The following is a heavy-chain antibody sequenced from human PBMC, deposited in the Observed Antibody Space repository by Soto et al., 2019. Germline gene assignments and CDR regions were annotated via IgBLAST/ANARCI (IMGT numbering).Heavy chain of an antibody. V-gene: IGHV3-21*01. CDR2: ISSSSSYI. J-gene: IGHJ6*02. CDR3: ARGIVVVPAAGLYYYYGMDV. D-gene: IGHD2-2*01. CDR1: GFTFSSYS. Sequence: PGGSLRLSCAASGFTFSSYSMNWVRQAPGKGLEWVSSISSSSSYIYYADSVKGRFTISRDNAKNSLYLQMNSLRAEDTAVYYSARGIVVVPAAGLYYYYGMDVWGQGTTVTVSS.